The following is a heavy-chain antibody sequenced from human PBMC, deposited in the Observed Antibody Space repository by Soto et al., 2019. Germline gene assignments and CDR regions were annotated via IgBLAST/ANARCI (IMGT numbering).Heavy chain of an antibody. CDR2: ISAYNGNT. D-gene: IGHD2-2*01. CDR3: ARDYIVVVPAAKRAAYYYYGMDV. CDR1: GYTFTSYG. J-gene: IGHJ6*02. Sequence: QVQLVQSGAEVKKPGASVKVSCKASGYTFTSYGISWVRQAPGQGLEWMGWISAYNGNTNYAQKLQGRVTMTTDTSTSKGYMELRRLRSDDTAVYYCARDYIVVVPAAKRAAYYYYGMDVWGQGTTVTVSS. V-gene: IGHV1-18*04.